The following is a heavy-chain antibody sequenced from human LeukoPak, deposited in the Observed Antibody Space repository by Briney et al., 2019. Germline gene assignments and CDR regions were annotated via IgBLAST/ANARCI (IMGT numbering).Heavy chain of an antibody. D-gene: IGHD2-21*01. CDR3: TRDLDIVATIINV. J-gene: IGHJ4*02. CDR1: GYIFTAYF. Sequence: GASVTVSCKASGYIFTAYFLHWVRQAPGQGPEWMGWINPVNGVSEYAQKFQGRVNMTRDTSTSTVYMELNRLTSNDTAIYFCTRDLDIVATIINVWGQGTLVTVSS. CDR2: INPVNGVS. V-gene: IGHV1-2*02.